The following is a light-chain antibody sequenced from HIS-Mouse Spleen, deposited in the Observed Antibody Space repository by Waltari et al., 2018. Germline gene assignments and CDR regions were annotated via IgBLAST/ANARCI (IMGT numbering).Light chain of an antibody. Sequence: DIQLTQSPSFLSASVGDRLTITRRASQGISSYLAWYQQKPGKAPKLLIYAASTLQSGVPSRFSGSGSGTEFTLTISSLQPEDFATYYCQQLNSYPPTFGQGTKVEIK. V-gene: IGKV1-9*01. CDR2: AAS. J-gene: IGKJ1*01. CDR3: QQLNSYPPT. CDR1: QGISSY.